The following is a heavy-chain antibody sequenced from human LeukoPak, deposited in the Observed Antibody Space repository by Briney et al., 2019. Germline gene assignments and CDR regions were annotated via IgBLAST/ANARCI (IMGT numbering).Heavy chain of an antibody. CDR3: ARVGAPKSDAFDI. CDR2: INPNSGGT. Sequence: ASVKVSCKASGYTFTGYYMHWVRQAPGQGLEWMGWINPNSGGTNYAQKFQGRVTTTRDTSISTAYMELSRLRSDDTAVYYCARVGAPKSDAFDIWGQGTMVTVSS. CDR1: GYTFTGYY. J-gene: IGHJ3*02. V-gene: IGHV1-2*02. D-gene: IGHD1-26*01.